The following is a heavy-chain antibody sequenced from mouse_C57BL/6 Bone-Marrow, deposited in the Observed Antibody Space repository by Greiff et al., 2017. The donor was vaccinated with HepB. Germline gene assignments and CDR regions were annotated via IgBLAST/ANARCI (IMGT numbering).Heavy chain of an antibody. CDR3: ARRYYYYGSSHYAMDY. CDR2: IYPGGGYT. V-gene: IGHV1-63*01. D-gene: IGHD1-1*01. Sequence: QVQLKQSGAELVRPGTSVKMSCKASGYTFTNYWIGWAKQRPGHGLEWIGDIYPGGGYTNYNEKFKGKATLTADKSSSTAYMQFSRLTSEDSAIYYCARRYYYYGSSHYAMDYWGQGTSVTVSS. J-gene: IGHJ4*01. CDR1: GYTFTNYW.